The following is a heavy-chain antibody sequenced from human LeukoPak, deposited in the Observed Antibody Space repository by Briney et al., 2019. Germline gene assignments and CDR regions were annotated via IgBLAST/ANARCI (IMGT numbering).Heavy chain of an antibody. D-gene: IGHD6-13*01. Sequence: SETLSLTCTVYGGSISSYYWSWLRQPAGKGLEWIGRINPSGSTNYNPSLKSRVTMSVDTSKNQFSLKLSSVTAADTAVYYCARESSAGDFDYWGQGALVSVSS. V-gene: IGHV4-4*07. J-gene: IGHJ4*02. CDR1: GGSISSYY. CDR3: ARESSAGDFDY. CDR2: INPSGST.